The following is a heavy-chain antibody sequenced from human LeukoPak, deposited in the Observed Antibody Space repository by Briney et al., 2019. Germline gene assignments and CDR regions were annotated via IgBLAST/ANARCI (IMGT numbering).Heavy chain of an antibody. CDR3: ARDRSLDY. V-gene: IGHV3-9*01. CDR2: ISWNSGSI. Sequence: GGSLRLSCAASGFTFDDQAMHWVRQVPGRGLEWVSGISWNSGSIGYGESVRGRFTISRDNAKNSLYLQMNSLRPEDTALYYCARDRSLDYWGQGTLVTVSS. CDR1: GFTFDDQA. J-gene: IGHJ4*02.